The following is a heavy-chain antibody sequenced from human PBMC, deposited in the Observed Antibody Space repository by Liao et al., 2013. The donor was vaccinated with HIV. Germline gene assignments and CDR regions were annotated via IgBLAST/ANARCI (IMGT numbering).Heavy chain of an antibody. CDR2: IYTSGST. J-gene: IGHJ5*02. Sequence: QVQLQESGPGLVKPSETLSLTCTVSGGSISSYYWSWIRQPAGKGLEWIGRIYTSGSTNYNPSLKSRVTMSVDTSKNQFSLKLSSVTAADTAVYYCARDRDSSGYYPNWFDPWGQGTLVTVSX. CDR1: GGSISSYY. V-gene: IGHV4-4*07. D-gene: IGHD3-22*01. CDR3: ARDRDSSGYYPNWFDP.